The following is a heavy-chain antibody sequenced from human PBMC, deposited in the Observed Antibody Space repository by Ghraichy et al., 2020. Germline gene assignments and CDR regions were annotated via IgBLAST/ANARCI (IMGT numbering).Heavy chain of an antibody. D-gene: IGHD4-11*01. CDR2: ISSSGSTI. CDR1: GFTFSSYE. J-gene: IGHJ4*02. Sequence: LSLTCAASGFTFSSYEMNWVRQAPGKGLEWVSYISSSGSTIYYADSVKGRFTISRDNAKNSLYLQMNSLRAEDTAVYYCARGPADYSNYVGDYWGQGTLVTVSS. V-gene: IGHV3-48*03. CDR3: ARGPADYSNYVGDY.